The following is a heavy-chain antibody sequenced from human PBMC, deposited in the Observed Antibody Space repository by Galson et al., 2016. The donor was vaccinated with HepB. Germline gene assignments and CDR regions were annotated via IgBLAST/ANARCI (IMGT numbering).Heavy chain of an antibody. CDR1: GFTFSSYA. CDR3: ARGRVGDTPADY. J-gene: IGHJ4*02. Sequence: SLRLSCAVSGFTFSSYAMNWVRQAPGKGLEWVSDISHSGDSIYYADSVKGRFTISRDDSKNTLYLQMNSLRTEDTAVYYCARGRVGDTPADYWGQGTLVNVSS. CDR2: ISHSGDSI. D-gene: IGHD3-16*01. V-gene: IGHV3-23*01.